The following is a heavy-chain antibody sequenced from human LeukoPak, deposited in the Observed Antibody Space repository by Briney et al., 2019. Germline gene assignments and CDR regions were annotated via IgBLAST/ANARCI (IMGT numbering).Heavy chain of an antibody. CDR1: GGSFSGYY. CDR3: ARDPYWNYRPEDI. D-gene: IGHD1-7*01. J-gene: IGHJ3*02. Sequence: PSETLSLTCAVYGGSFSGYYWSWIRQPPGKGLEWIGEINHSGSTNYNPSLKSRVTISVDTSKNQFSLKLSSVTAADTAVYYCARDPYWNYRPEDIWGQGTMVTVSS. V-gene: IGHV4-34*01. CDR2: INHSGST.